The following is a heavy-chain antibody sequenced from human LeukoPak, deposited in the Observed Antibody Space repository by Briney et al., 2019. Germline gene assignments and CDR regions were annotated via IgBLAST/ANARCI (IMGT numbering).Heavy chain of an antibody. CDR1: GYTFTSYA. D-gene: IGHD3-10*01. Sequence: GASVKVSCKASGYTFTSYAMHWVRQAPGQRLEWMGWINAGNGNTKYSQKFQGRVTITRDTSASTAYMELSSLRSEDTAVYYCAYSMVRGVVYYYYGMDVWGQGTTVTVSS. CDR2: INAGNGNT. J-gene: IGHJ6*02. CDR3: AYSMVRGVVYYYYGMDV. V-gene: IGHV1-3*01.